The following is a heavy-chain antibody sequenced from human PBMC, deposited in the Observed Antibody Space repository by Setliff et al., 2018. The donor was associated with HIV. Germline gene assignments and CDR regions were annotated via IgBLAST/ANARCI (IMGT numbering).Heavy chain of an antibody. CDR2: IYSDGST. CDR1: GFTVSSNY. D-gene: IGHD3-22*01. V-gene: IGHV3-53*01. Sequence: PGGSLRLSCAASGFTVSSNYMSWVRQAPGKGLEWVSVIYSDGSTYCADSVKGRFTISRGNSKNTLYLQMNSLRAEDTAVYYCARSPYYYDSGGYPPDYWGQGTLVTVSS. J-gene: IGHJ4*02. CDR3: ARSPYYYDSGGYPPDY.